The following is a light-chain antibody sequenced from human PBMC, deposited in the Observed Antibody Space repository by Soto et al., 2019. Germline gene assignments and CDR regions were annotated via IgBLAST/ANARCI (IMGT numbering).Light chain of an antibody. V-gene: IGLV2-11*01. CDR2: DVN. CDR1: SCDVGGYDY. J-gene: IGLJ2*01. Sequence: QSALTQPRAVSGSPGQSVTISCTGTSCDVGGYDYVSWYQQHPGKAPKLMIYDVNKRPSGVPDRFSGSKSGNTASLTISGLQADDEADYYCCSYAGSYTKVFGGGTKLTVL. CDR3: CSYAGSYTKV.